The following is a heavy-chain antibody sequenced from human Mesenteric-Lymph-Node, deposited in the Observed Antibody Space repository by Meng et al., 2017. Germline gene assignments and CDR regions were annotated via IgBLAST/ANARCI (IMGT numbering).Heavy chain of an antibody. J-gene: IGHJ6*02. V-gene: IGHV4-31*03. Sequence: LRLSCTVSGGSISSGGYYWSWIRQHPGKGLEWIGYIYYSGSTYYNPSLKSRVTISVDTSKSQFSLKLSSVTAADTAVYYCARDTPGRSGIGGDPSYYYYGMDVWGQGTTVTVSS. CDR3: ARDTPGRSGIGGDPSYYYYGMDV. CDR1: GGSISSGGYY. CDR2: IYYSGST. D-gene: IGHD1-14*01.